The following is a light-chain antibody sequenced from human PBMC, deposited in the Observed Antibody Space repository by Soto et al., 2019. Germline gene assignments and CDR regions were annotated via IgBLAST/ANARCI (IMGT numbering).Light chain of an antibody. CDR1: PSISYF. CDR2: AAS. V-gene: IGKV1-39*01. Sequence: DIQMTQSPSSLSASVGDRVTITCRASPSISYFLSWYQQKPGQAPKLLIYAASSLQSGVPSRFSGSGSGTDFTLTISSLQPGDFATYYCQQAHGTFGQGTRLDIK. CDR3: QQAHGT. J-gene: IGKJ5*01.